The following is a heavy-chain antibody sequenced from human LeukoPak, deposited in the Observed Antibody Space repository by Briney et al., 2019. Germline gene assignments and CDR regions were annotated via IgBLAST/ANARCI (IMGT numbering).Heavy chain of an antibody. CDR1: GFTVSSNY. J-gene: IGHJ4*02. D-gene: IGHD3-22*01. V-gene: IGHV3-23*01. CDR2: ISGSGGST. Sequence: GGSLRPSCAASGFTVSSNYMSWVRQAPGKGLEWVSAISGSGGSTYYADSVKGRFTISRDNSKNTLYLQMNSLRAEDTAVYYCAKTYDSSGYSFDYWGQGTLVTVSS. CDR3: AKTYDSSGYSFDY.